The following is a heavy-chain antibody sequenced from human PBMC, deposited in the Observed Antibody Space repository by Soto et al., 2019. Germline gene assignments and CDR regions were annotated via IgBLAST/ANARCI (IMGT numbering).Heavy chain of an antibody. CDR2: ISYDRSNK. Sequence: GGSLRLSCAASGFTFSSYAMHWVRQAPGKGLEWLAVISYDRSNKYYADSVKGRFTISRDNSKNTLYLQMNSLRAEDTAVYYCARDQLAAADAFDIWGQGTMVTVSS. CDR3: ARDQLAAADAFDI. V-gene: IGHV3-30-3*01. J-gene: IGHJ3*02. D-gene: IGHD6-13*01. CDR1: GFTFSSYA.